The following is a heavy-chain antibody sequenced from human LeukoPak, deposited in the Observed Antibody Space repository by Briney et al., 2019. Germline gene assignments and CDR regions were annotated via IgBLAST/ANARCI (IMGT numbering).Heavy chain of an antibody. Sequence: ASVKVSCKASGYTFTSYYMHWVRQAPGQGLEWMGIINPSGGSTSYAQKFQGRVPMTRDTSTSTVYMELSSLRSEDTAVYYCARDNKSGYSSGWTFDYWGQGTLVTVSS. CDR2: INPSGGST. V-gene: IGHV1-46*01. CDR1: GYTFTSYY. J-gene: IGHJ4*02. D-gene: IGHD6-19*01. CDR3: ARDNKSGYSSGWTFDY.